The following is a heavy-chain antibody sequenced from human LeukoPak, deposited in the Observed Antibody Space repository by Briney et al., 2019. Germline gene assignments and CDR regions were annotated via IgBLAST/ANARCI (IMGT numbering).Heavy chain of an antibody. V-gene: IGHV4-59*01. CDR2: IYYSGST. Sequence: SETLSLTCTVSGGSISSYYWSWIRQPPGKGLEWIGYIYYSGSTNYNPSLKSRVTISVDTSKNQFSLKLSSVTAADTAVYYCARAIYSSSWHLPPAYYYYMDVWGKGTTVTVSS. D-gene: IGHD6-13*01. J-gene: IGHJ6*03. CDR3: ARAIYSSSWHLPPAYYYYMDV. CDR1: GGSISSYY.